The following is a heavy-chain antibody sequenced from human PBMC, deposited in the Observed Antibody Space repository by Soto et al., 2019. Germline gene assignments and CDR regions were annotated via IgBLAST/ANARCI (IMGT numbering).Heavy chain of an antibody. CDR1: GGTFSSYA. CDR2: IIPIFGTA. D-gene: IGHD2-15*01. Sequence: WASVKVSCKASGGTFSSYAISWVRQAPGQGLEWMGGIIPIFGTANYAQKFQGRVTITADGSTSTAYMELSSLRSEDTAVYYCARLIVGVVGARVYYYYGMDVWGQGTTLTVS. J-gene: IGHJ6*02. V-gene: IGHV1-69*13. CDR3: ARLIVGVVGARVYYYYGMDV.